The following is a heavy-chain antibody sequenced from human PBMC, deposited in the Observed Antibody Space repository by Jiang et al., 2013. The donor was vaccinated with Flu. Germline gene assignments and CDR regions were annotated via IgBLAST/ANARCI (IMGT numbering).Heavy chain of an antibody. D-gene: IGHD3-10*01. V-gene: IGHV2-70*11. CDR1: GFSLSTSGMC. CDR2: IDWDDDK. J-gene: IGHJ4*02. Sequence: LTCTFSGFSLSTSGMCVSWIRQPPGKALEWLARIDWDDDKYYSTSLKTRLTISKDTSKNQVVLTMTNMDPVDTATYYCARIVTMVRGVIPFDYWGQGTLVTVSS. CDR3: ARIVTMVRGVIPFDY.